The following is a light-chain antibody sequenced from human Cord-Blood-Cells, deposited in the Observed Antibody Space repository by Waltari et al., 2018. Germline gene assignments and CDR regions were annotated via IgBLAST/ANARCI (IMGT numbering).Light chain of an antibody. CDR3: QQSYSTPPLT. J-gene: IGKJ4*01. CDR2: AAS. CDR1: QSISSY. V-gene: IGKV1-39*01. Sequence: DIQMTQSPSSLSASIGDRVTITCRASQSISSYLNWYQQKPGKAPKPLISAASSLQSWVPARFSCSGSGTDFTLTISSLQPEDFATYYCQQSYSTPPLTFGGGTKVEIK.